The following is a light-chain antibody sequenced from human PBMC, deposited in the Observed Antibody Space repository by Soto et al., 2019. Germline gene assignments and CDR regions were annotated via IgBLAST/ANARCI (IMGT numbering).Light chain of an antibody. CDR1: QNIGSS. V-gene: IGKV1-8*01. CDR3: QHYYSSPPT. Sequence: AIRMTQSPSSFSASIGDRVTITCRASQNIGSSSDWYQQIPGRAPKLLISGASNLQSGVPSRFSGSGSGTDFTLTISSLQSEDFATYYCQHYYSSPPTFGQGTKVEIK. CDR2: GAS. J-gene: IGKJ1*01.